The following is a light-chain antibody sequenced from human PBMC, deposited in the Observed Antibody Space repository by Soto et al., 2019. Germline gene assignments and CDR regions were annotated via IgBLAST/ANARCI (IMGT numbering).Light chain of an antibody. V-gene: IGLV2-8*01. J-gene: IGLJ1*01. CDR1: SSDVGGYNY. Sequence: QSALTQPPSASGSFGQSVTISCTGTSSDVGGYNYVSWYQQHPGKAPKLMIYEVSERPSGVPDRFSGSKSGNTASLTVSGLPADYEADYYSSSYSGTNYHYVFGTGTKVTVL. CDR2: EVS. CDR3: SSYSGTNYHYV.